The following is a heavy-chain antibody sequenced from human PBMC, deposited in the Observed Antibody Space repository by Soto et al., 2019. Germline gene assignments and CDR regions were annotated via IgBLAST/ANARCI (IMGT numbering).Heavy chain of an antibody. D-gene: IGHD2-8*01. V-gene: IGHV3-23*01. CDR2: ISGSGRNT. CDR1: GFTFSTNA. J-gene: IGHJ4*02. CDR3: AKNGLSDSPSAIDS. Sequence: AGCLRLPRATSGFTFSTNAMSRFCQAAGKGLDWVSGISGSGRNTYYADSVKGRFTISRDNSKNTLFLQMNSLRVEDTAVYYCAKNGLSDSPSAIDSWGQGTLVTGSS.